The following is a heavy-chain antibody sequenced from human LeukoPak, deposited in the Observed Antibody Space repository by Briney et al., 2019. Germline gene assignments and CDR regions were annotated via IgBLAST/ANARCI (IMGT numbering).Heavy chain of an antibody. CDR1: GGTFSSYA. CDR3: ASRRFLASHYYYYGMDV. D-gene: IGHD3-3*01. CDR2: IIPIFGTA. V-gene: IGHV1-69*13. J-gene: IGHJ6*02. Sequence: ASVKVSCKASGGTFSSYAISWVRQAPEQGLEWMGGIIPIFGTANYAQKFQGRVTITADESTSTAYMELSSLRSEDTAVYYCASRRFLASHYYYYGMDVWGQGTTVTVSS.